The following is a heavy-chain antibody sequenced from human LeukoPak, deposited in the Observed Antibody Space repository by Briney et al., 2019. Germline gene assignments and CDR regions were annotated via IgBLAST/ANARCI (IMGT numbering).Heavy chain of an antibody. D-gene: IGHD3-10*01. V-gene: IGHV4-39*01. CDR1: GGSISSSSYY. CDR2: IYYSGST. CDR3: ARHQNRWFGDAFDI. J-gene: IGHJ3*02. Sequence: SETLSLTCTVSGGSISSSSYYWGWIRQPPGKGLEWIGSIYYSGSTYYNPSLTSRVTISVDTSKNQFSLKLSSVTAADTAVYYCARHQNRWFGDAFDIWGQGTMVTVSS.